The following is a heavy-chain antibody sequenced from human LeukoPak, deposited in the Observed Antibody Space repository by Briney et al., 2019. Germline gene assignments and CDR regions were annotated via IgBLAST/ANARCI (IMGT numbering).Heavy chain of an antibody. CDR1: GFTPSSYE. Sequence: GRSLRPSCAVSGFTPSSYEMNWVRPAPGRGREWVSYIRSSGSTIYYADSVKGRFTIPRDNAKNSLYLQMNSLRAEDTAVYYCARAGYSSGWYEYYFDYWGQGTLVTVSS. CDR3: ARAGYSSGWYEYYFDY. V-gene: IGHV3-48*03. D-gene: IGHD6-19*01. CDR2: IRSSGSTI. J-gene: IGHJ4*02.